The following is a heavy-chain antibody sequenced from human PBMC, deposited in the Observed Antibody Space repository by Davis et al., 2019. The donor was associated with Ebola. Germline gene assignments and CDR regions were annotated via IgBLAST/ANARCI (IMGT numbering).Heavy chain of an antibody. Sequence: MPSETLSLTCTVSGGSISSGGYYWSWIRQHPGKGLEWIGYIYYSGSTYYNPSLKSRVTISVDTSKNQFSLKLSSVTAADTAVYYCASSTTVVTPFDPWGQGTLVTVSS. J-gene: IGHJ5*02. V-gene: IGHV4-31*03. CDR3: ASSTTVVTPFDP. D-gene: IGHD4-23*01. CDR2: IYYSGST. CDR1: GGSISSGGYY.